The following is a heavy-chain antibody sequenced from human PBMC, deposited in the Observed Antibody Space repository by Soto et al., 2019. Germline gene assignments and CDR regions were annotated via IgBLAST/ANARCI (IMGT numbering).Heavy chain of an antibody. D-gene: IGHD6-6*01. CDR3: AKGSDVFDI. CDR1: GFTFSSYA. J-gene: IGHJ3*02. V-gene: IGHV3-23*01. Sequence: GGSLRLSCAASGFTFSSYAMTWVRQAPGERLEWVSGISGSGGSTYYADSVKGRFTISRDNSKNTLYLQMNSLRAEDTAVYYCAKGSDVFDIWGQGTMVTVSS. CDR2: ISGSGGST.